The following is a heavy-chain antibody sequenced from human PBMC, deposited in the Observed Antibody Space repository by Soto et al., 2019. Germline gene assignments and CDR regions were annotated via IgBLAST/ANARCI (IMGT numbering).Heavy chain of an antibody. Sequence: TSETLSLTCTVSGGSISSYYWSWIRQPPGKGLEWIGYIYYSGSTNYNPSLKSRVTISVDTSKNQFSLKLSSVTAADTAVYYCARAGLAITGTTVNYYYYYMDVWGKGTTVTVSS. CDR1: GGSISSYY. D-gene: IGHD1-7*01. CDR2: IYYSGST. V-gene: IGHV4-59*08. CDR3: ARAGLAITGTTVNYYYYYMDV. J-gene: IGHJ6*03.